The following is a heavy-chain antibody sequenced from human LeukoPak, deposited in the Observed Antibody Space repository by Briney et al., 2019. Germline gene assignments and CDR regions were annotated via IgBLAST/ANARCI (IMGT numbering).Heavy chain of an antibody. CDR2: IYYSGST. CDR3: ARVGDYGDYYYCGMDV. Sequence: PSETLSLTCTVSGGSISSYYWSWIRQPPGKGLEWIGYIYYSGSTNYNPSLKSRVTISVDTSKNQFSLKLSSVTAADTAVYYCARVGDYGDYYYCGMDVWGQGTTVTVSS. D-gene: IGHD4-17*01. CDR1: GGSISSYY. J-gene: IGHJ6*02. V-gene: IGHV4-59*01.